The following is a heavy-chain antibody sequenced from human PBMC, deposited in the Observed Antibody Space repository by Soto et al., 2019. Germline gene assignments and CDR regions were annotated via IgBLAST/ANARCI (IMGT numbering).Heavy chain of an antibody. V-gene: IGHV4-61*01. CDR2: IYYIGST. CDR3: ARGPVSFGYHVVDY. J-gene: IGHJ4*02. Sequence: SETLSLTCTVSGGSVSSGSYYWSWIRQPPGKGLEWIGYIYYIGSTNYNPSLKSRVTISVDTSKNLFSLKLSSVTAADTAVYFCARGPVSFGYHVVDYWGQGTLVTGSS. D-gene: IGHD5-18*01. CDR1: GGSVSSGSYY.